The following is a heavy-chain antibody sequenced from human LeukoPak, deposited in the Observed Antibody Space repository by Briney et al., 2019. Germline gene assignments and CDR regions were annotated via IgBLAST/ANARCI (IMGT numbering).Heavy chain of an antibody. J-gene: IGHJ4*02. CDR1: GYSFTSYW. D-gene: IGHD5-18*01. CDR3: ARQGYSYGYIEAMYYFDY. V-gene: IGHV5-51*01. Sequence: GESLKISCKGSGYSFTSYWIGWVRQMPGKGLEWMGITYPGDSDTRYSPSFQGQVTISADKSISTAYLQWSSLKASDTAMYYRARQGYSYGYIEAMYYFDYWGQGTLVTVSS. CDR2: TYPGDSDT.